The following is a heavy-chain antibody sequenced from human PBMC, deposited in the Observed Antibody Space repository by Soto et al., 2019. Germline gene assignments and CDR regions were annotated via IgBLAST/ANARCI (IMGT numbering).Heavy chain of an antibody. J-gene: IGHJ4*02. D-gene: IGHD3-16*01. V-gene: IGHV3-23*01. CDR2: ISGSGGST. CDR1: GFTFSSYA. CDR3: AKDGGGLPLNEPYYFDY. Sequence: EVQLLESGGGLVQPGGSLRLSCAASGFTFSSYAMSWVRQAPGKGLEWVSAISGSGGSTYYADSVKGRFTISRDNSKNTLYLQMNSLRAEDTAVYYCAKDGGGLPLNEPYYFDYWGQGTLVTVSS.